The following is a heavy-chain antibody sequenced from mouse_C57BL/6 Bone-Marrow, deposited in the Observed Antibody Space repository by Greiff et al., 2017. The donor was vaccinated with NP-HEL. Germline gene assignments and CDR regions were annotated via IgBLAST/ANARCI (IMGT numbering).Heavy chain of an antibody. CDR1: GYTFTSYG. V-gene: IGHV1-81*01. CDR3: ARGYYGSSYWYFDV. D-gene: IGHD1-1*01. CDR2: IYPRSGNT. J-gene: IGHJ1*03. Sequence: QVQLKQSGAELARPGASVKLSCKASGYTFTSYGISWVKQRTGQGLEWIGEIYPRSGNTYYNEKFKGKATLTADKSSSKAYMELRSLTSEDSAVYFCARGYYGSSYWYFDVWGTGTTVTVSS.